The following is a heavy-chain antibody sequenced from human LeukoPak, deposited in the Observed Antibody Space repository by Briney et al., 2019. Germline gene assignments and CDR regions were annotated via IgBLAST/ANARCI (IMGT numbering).Heavy chain of an antibody. CDR3: VRDGDVYNFDY. J-gene: IGHJ4*02. V-gene: IGHV3-74*01. Sequence: PGGSLRLSCAASGFTFSRYWMHWVRQAPGKGLVWVSRIKGDGSYVNHADPVKGRFTISRDNAKNTLNLQMNSLTADDTAMYYCVRDGDVYNFDYLGQGTQVTVSS. D-gene: IGHD5-24*01. CDR1: GFTFSRYW. CDR2: IKGDGSYV.